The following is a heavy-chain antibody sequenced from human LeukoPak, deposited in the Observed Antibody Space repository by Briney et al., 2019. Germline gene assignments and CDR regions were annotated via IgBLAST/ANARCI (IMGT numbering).Heavy chain of an antibody. CDR3: ARRAATEDY. Sequence: SETLSLSCGVYGGSFSGYYWSWIRQPPGKGLEWIGEINPRGSTNYNPSLKSRVTLSADTSKNQFSLKLSSVTAADTAVYYCARRAATEDYWGQGTLVTVSS. V-gene: IGHV4-34*01. CDR1: GGSFSGYY. J-gene: IGHJ4*02. CDR2: INPRGST. D-gene: IGHD6-13*01.